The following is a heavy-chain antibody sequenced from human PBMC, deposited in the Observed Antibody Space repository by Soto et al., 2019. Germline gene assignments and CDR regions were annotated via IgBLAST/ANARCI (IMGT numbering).Heavy chain of an antibody. V-gene: IGHV3-15*01. CDR1: GFTFSNAW. CDR3: WGMLYSILDAFDI. J-gene: IGHJ3*02. D-gene: IGHD2-8*01. Sequence: PGGSLRLSCAASGFTFSNAWMSWVRQAPGKGLEWVGRIKSKTDGGTTDYAAPVKGRFTISRDDSKNTLYLQMNSLKTEDTAVYYCWGMLYSILDAFDIWGQGTMVTVSS. CDR2: IKSKTDGGTT.